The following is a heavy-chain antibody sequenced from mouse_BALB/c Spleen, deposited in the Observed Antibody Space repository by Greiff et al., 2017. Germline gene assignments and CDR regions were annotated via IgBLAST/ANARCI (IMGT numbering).Heavy chain of an antibody. CDR1: GFNIKDYY. CDR3: NAASSGYEFAY. J-gene: IGHJ3*01. D-gene: IGHD3-1*01. Sequence: EVKLMESGAELVRSGASVKLSCTASGFNIKDYYMHWVKQRPEQGLEWIGWIDPENGDTEYAPKFQGKATMTADTSSNTAYLQLSSLTSEDTAVYYCNAASSGYEFAYWGQGTLVTVSA. V-gene: IGHV14-4*02. CDR2: IDPENGDT.